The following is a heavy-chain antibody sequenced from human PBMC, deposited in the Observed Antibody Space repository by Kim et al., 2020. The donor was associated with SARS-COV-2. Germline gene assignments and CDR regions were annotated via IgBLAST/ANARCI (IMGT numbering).Heavy chain of an antibody. D-gene: IGHD6-19*01. CDR3: ARDGTIAVAGTFTDY. V-gene: IGHV7-4-1*02. CDR2: INTNTGNP. Sequence: ASVKVSCKTSGYTFTSYAMNWVRQAPGQGLEWMGWINTNTGNPTYAQGFPGRFVFALDTSVSTAYVQINSLKAEDTAVYYCARDGTIAVAGTFTDYWGQGTLVTVSS. J-gene: IGHJ4*02. CDR1: GYTFTSYA.